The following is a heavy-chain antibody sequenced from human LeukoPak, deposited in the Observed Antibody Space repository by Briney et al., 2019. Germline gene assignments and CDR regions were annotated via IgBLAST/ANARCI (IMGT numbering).Heavy chain of an antibody. V-gene: IGHV3-33*01. CDR3: ARAVGPFDY. J-gene: IGHJ4*02. Sequence: GRSLRLSCSTSGFIFSTYGMHWVRQAPGKGPEWVAVIWYDGSNKYYADSVKGRFTISRDNTKDTLFLQMNSLRDDDTAVYYCARAVGPFDYWGQGTLVTVSS. CDR2: IWYDGSNK. CDR1: GFIFSTYG. D-gene: IGHD3-16*01.